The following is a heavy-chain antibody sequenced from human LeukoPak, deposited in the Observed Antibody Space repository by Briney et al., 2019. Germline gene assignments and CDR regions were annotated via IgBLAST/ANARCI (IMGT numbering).Heavy chain of an antibody. D-gene: IGHD3-22*01. Sequence: PGGSLRLSCAASGFTFSSYGMHWVRQAPGKGLEWVAFIRYDGSNKYYADSVKGRFTISRDNSKNTLYLQMNSLRAEDTAVYYCAKDRWTYYYDSSGYWDYWGQGTLVTVSS. CDR2: IRYDGSNK. CDR3: AKDRWTYYYDSSGYWDY. V-gene: IGHV3-30*02. J-gene: IGHJ4*02. CDR1: GFTFSSYG.